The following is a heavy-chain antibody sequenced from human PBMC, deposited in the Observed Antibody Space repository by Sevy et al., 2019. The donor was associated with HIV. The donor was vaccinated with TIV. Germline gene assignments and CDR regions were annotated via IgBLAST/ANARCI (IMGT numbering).Heavy chain of an antibody. CDR2: ISSSSSTI. CDR1: GFTFSSYS. J-gene: IGHJ4*02. CDR3: ARVQRYFDSLLDMKTIDY. D-gene: IGHD3-9*01. Sequence: GGSLRLSCAASGFTFSSYSMNWVRQAPGKGLEWVSYISSSSSTIYYADSVKGRFTISRDNAKNSLYLQMNSLRDEDTAVYYCARVQRYFDSLLDMKTIDYWGQGTLVTVSS. V-gene: IGHV3-48*02.